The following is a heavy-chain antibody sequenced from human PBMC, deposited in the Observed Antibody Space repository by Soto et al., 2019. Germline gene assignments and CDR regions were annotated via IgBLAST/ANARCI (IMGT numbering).Heavy chain of an antibody. J-gene: IGHJ6*02. Sequence: GGSLRLSCAASGFTVSSNYMSWVRQAPGKGLEWVSVIYSGGSTYYADSVKGRFTISRDNSKNTLYLQMNSLRAEDTAVYYCARSSNNGVYYYYGMDVWGQGTTVIVSS. CDR3: ARSSNNGVYYYYGMDV. V-gene: IGHV3-66*01. D-gene: IGHD4-4*01. CDR1: GFTVSSNY. CDR2: IYSGGST.